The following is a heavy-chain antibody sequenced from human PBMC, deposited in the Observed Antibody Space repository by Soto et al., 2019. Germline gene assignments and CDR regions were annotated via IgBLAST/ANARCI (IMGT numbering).Heavy chain of an antibody. Sequence: SETLSLTCTVSGGSISSSSYYWGWIRQPPGKGLEWIGSIYYSGSTYYNPSLKSRVTISVDTSKNQFSLKLGSVTAADTAVYYCARLPKYSSHFDYWGQGTLVTVSS. D-gene: IGHD6-13*01. CDR2: IYYSGST. J-gene: IGHJ4*02. CDR3: ARLPKYSSHFDY. V-gene: IGHV4-39*01. CDR1: GGSISSSSYY.